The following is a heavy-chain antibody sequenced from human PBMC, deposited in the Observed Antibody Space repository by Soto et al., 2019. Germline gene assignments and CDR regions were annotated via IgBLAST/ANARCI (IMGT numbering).Heavy chain of an antibody. CDR1: GYTLTNYA. Sequence: QVQLVQSGAEEKKPGASVKVSCKASGYTLTNYAMHWVRQAPGQRLEWMGWINAGNGNTKYSQKFQGRVTITRDTSANKTYMELSSLTSEDTAVYYCAREDDFDYWGQGTLVTVSS. V-gene: IGHV1-3*05. D-gene: IGHD3-3*01. CDR2: INAGNGNT. CDR3: AREDDFDY. J-gene: IGHJ4*02.